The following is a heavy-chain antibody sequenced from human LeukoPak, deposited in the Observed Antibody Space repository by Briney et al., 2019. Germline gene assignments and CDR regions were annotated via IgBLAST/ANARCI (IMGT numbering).Heavy chain of an antibody. Sequence: SETLSLTCAVYGGSFSGYYWSWIRQPPGKGLEWIGEINHSGSTNYIPSLKSRVTISVDTSKNQFSLKLSSVTAADTAVYYCARGIVLTRFLEWLPAPYYFDYWGQGTLVTVSS. CDR1: GGSFSGYY. J-gene: IGHJ4*02. V-gene: IGHV4-34*01. CDR3: ARGIVLTRFLEWLPAPYYFDY. CDR2: INHSGST. D-gene: IGHD3-3*01.